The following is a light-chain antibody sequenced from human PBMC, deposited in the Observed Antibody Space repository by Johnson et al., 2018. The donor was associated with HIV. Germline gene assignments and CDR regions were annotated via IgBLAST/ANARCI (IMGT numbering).Light chain of an antibody. CDR1: NSNIGNNY. CDR3: GTWDSSLSGGLYV. V-gene: IGLV1-51*01. J-gene: IGLJ1*01. CDR2: DNN. Sequence: VLTQPPSVSAAPGQKVTISCSGNNSNIGNNYVSWYQHLPGTAPKLLIYDNNKRPSGIPDRFSASKSGTSATLGITGLQTEDEAVYYCGTWDSSLSGGLYVFGTGTRVTVL.